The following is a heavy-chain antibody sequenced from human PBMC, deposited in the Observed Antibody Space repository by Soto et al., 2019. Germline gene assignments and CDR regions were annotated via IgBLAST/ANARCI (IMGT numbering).Heavy chain of an antibody. V-gene: IGHV3-7*01. CDR1: GFTFSDSW. CDR2: IKPDESEK. CDR3: VRGGSNYAS. D-gene: IGHD4-4*01. Sequence: EVHLVESGGGLVQPGGSLRLSCTASGFTFSDSWMTWVRQAPGKGLEWVARIKPDESEKKYADAVKGRFSSSRDNAKNSRYLQMDSLRGEDTAVYYCVRGGSNYASWGRGTLVTVSS. J-gene: IGHJ5*02.